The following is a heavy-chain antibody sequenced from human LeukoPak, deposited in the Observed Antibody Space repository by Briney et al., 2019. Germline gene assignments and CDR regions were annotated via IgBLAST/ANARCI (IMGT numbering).Heavy chain of an antibody. CDR1: GGSINSYY. J-gene: IGHJ4*02. D-gene: IGHD6-6*01. CDR3: ARLGYSSSFDY. CDR2: VYYSGNT. V-gene: IGHV4-59*08. Sequence: SETLSLTCTVSGGSINSYYWGWIRQPPGKGLEWIGYVYYSGNTNYNPSLKSRLTTSIDTSKNQFSLKLSSVTAADTAVYYCARLGYSSSFDYWGQGTLVTVSS.